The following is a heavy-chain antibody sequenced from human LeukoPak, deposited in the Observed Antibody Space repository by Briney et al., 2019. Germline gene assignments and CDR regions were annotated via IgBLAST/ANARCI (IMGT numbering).Heavy chain of an antibody. V-gene: IGHV3-21*01. Sequence: GGSLRLSCAASGFTFSSYSMNWVRQVPGKELEWVSSISSSSSYIYYADSVKGRFTISRDNAKNSLYLQMNSLRAEDTAVYYCARVPPYYYDSSGSWYFDLWGRGTLVTVSS. D-gene: IGHD3-22*01. CDR3: ARVPPYYYDSSGSWYFDL. CDR1: GFTFSSYS. CDR2: ISSSSSYI. J-gene: IGHJ2*01.